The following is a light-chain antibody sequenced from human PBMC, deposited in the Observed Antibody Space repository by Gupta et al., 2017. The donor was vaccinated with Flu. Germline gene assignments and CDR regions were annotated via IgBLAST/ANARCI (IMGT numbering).Light chain of an antibody. J-gene: IGKJ1*01. CDR3: QYNSQPLGT. Sequence: DIQLTQSPSTLSASVGDRVTITCRASQSLGEFLAWYQQKPGEAPKVLIYMASRLGSGVPSRISGSGSGTDFTLTIDIRHPGDFANYYCQYNSQPLGTFGQGTKVDI. CDR1: QSLGEF. CDR2: MAS. V-gene: IGKV1-5*03.